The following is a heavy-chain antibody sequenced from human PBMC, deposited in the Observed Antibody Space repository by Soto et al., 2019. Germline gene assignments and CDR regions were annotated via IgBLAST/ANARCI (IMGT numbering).Heavy chain of an antibody. CDR3: AKAPTLVFPQLGN. Sequence: EVQLLESGGGLVQPGGSLRLSCAASGFTFSNFAMSWVRQAPGKGLEWVSAISGGATSTYYADIVKGRFTISRDNSKNALSLQMNGLTVEDTDLYYCAKAPTLVFPQLGNWGPGTLVTVSP. V-gene: IGHV3-23*01. J-gene: IGHJ4*02. CDR1: GFTFSNFA. D-gene: IGHD2-2*01. CDR2: ISGGATST.